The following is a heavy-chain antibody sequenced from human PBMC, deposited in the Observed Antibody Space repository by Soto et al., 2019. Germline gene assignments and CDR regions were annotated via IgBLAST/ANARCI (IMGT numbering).Heavy chain of an antibody. CDR3: ARERNFVFDY. CDR1: GFSLNNYG. J-gene: IGHJ4*02. CDR2: ISHDGNYK. V-gene: IGHV3-33*01. Sequence: QVQLVESGGGVVQPGRSLRLSCAASGFSLNNYGMHWVRQAPGKGLEWVAVISHDGNYKDYADSVKGRFTISRDSSKNALYMQMDSLRAEDPAVYYCARERNFVFDYWGQGTLVTVSS. D-gene: IGHD3-16*01.